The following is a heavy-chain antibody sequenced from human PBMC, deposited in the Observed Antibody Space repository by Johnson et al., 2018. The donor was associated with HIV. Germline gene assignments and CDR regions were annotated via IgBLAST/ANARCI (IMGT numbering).Heavy chain of an antibody. Sequence: QVQLVESGGGVVQPGKSLRLSCAASGFTFTKYGMHWVRQAPGKGLEWVAVISYDGSYKYSTDSLKGRFTISRDNSKNTLYLQMNSLRMEDTAVYYCAKSTQASILRESGPYGAVDMWGQGTMVTVSS. CDR1: GFTFTKYG. D-gene: IGHD3-10*01. V-gene: IGHV3-30*18. J-gene: IGHJ3*02. CDR2: ISYDGSYK. CDR3: AKSTQASILRESGPYGAVDM.